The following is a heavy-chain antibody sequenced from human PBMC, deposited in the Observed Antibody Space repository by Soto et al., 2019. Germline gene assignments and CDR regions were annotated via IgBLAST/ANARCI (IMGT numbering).Heavy chain of an antibody. CDR1: GGSISSSSYY. CDR2: IYYSGST. V-gene: IGHV4-39*01. J-gene: IGHJ4*02. D-gene: IGHD4-4*01. Sequence: PSETLSLTCTVSGGSISSSSYYWGWIRQPPGKGLEWIGSIYYSGSTYYNPSLKSRVTISVDTSKNQFSLKLSSVTAADTAVYYCARRTVTTSFFDYWGQGTLVTVS. CDR3: ARRTVTTSFFDY.